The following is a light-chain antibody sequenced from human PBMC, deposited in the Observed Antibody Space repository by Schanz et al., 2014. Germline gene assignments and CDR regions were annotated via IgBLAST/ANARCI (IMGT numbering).Light chain of an antibody. CDR1: QSVASNF. Sequence: EIVLTQSSGTLSLSPGERATLSCRASQSVASNFLAWYQQRPGQAPRLLIYDASTRATSIPARFSGSGSGTDFTLTISRLEPEDFAVYYCQQYGRSLFTFGPGTRVDIK. V-gene: IGKV3-20*01. CDR2: DAS. CDR3: QQYGRSLFT. J-gene: IGKJ3*01.